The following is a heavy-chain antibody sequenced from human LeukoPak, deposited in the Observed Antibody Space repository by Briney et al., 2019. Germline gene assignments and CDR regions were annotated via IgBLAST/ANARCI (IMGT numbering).Heavy chain of an antibody. V-gene: IGHV3-7*01. Sequence: GGSLRLSCAASGFTFSSYWMSWVRQAPGKGLEWVANIKQDGSDKYYVGSVKGRFTISRDNTENSLYLQMNSLRAEDTAVYYCARDLSGPRDYWGQGTLVTVSS. J-gene: IGHJ4*02. CDR3: ARDLSGPRDY. D-gene: IGHD3-3*01. CDR1: GFTFSSYW. CDR2: IKQDGSDK.